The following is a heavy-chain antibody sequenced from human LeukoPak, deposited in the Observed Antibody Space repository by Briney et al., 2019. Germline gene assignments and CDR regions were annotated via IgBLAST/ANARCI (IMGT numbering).Heavy chain of an antibody. Sequence: GGSLRLSCAASGFTFSTYCMHWVRQAPGKGLDWVAFIRYDGSIKYYADSVKGRFTISRDNSKNTLYLQMNSLRAEDTAVYYCAKDYTNFGVVNNYYYMDVWGKGTTVIVSS. V-gene: IGHV3-30*02. CDR3: AKDYTNFGVVNNYYYMDV. CDR1: GFTFSTYC. CDR2: IRYDGSIK. J-gene: IGHJ6*03. D-gene: IGHD3-3*01.